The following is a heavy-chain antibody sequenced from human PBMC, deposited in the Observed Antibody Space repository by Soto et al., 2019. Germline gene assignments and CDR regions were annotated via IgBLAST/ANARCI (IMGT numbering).Heavy chain of an antibody. CDR3: ARRHSGYVWWFDP. Sequence: QVQLVQSGAEVKKPGSSAKVSCKASGGTFSSSAISWVRQAPGQGLEWMGGIIPIFGTANYAQKIQGRVTITADGSTSTAYMELSSLRSEDTAVYYCARRHSGYVWWFDPWGQGILVTVAS. CDR2: IIPIFGTA. CDR1: GGTFSSSA. V-gene: IGHV1-69*01. J-gene: IGHJ5*02. D-gene: IGHD5-12*01.